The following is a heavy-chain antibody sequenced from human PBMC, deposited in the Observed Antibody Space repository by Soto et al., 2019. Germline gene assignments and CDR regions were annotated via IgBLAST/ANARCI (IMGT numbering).Heavy chain of an antibody. CDR1: GGSISSGGYY. J-gene: IGHJ5*02. Sequence: SETLSLTCTVSGGSISSGGYYWSWIRQHPGKGLEWIGYIYYSGSTYYNPSLKSRVTISVDTSKNQFSLKLSSVTAADTAVYYCATLPPRIVVTLLPIPTWGRGIQVTVSS. D-gene: IGHD2-21*01. V-gene: IGHV4-31*03. CDR2: IYYSGST. CDR3: ATLPPRIVVTLLPIPT.